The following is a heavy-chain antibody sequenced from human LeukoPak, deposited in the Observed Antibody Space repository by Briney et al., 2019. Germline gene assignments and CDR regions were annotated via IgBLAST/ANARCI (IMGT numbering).Heavy chain of an antibody. CDR1: SASFSGYY. CDR3: AKAFILTGYYPYNPLDY. V-gene: IGHV4-34*01. J-gene: IGHJ4*02. Sequence: SETLSLTCAVYSASFSGYYWNWIRQPPGKGLEWIGEINHSGSTNYNPSLKSRVTISEDTSKNQFSLKLSSVTAADTAVYYCAKAFILTGYYPYNPLDYWGQGTLVTVSS. CDR2: INHSGST. D-gene: IGHD3-9*01.